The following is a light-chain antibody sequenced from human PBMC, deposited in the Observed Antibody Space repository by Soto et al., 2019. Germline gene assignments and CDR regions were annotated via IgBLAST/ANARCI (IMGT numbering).Light chain of an antibody. V-gene: IGKV1-5*03. CDR3: EQYNSSPWT. Sequence: DIQMTQSPSTLSASVGDRVTITCRASQSIRSWLAWYQQKPGKAPKLLIYKASSLESGVPSRFSGSGSGTEFTLTISSLQPDDFATYYGEQYNSSPWTFGQGTKVEIK. J-gene: IGKJ1*01. CDR1: QSIRSW. CDR2: KAS.